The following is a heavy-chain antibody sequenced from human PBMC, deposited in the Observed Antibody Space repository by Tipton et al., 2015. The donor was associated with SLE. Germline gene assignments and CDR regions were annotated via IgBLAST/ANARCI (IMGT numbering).Heavy chain of an antibody. D-gene: IGHD3-10*01. V-gene: IGHV3-7*02. J-gene: IGHJ4*02. Sequence: SLRLSCAASGFTFSSYWMSWVRQAPGKGLEWVANIKQDGSEKYYVDSVKGRFIISRDNSKNSLYLEMNGLRAEDTAVYYCARGLYFGSGSYSEAYFWGQGTLVTVSS. CDR2: IKQDGSEK. CDR1: GFTFSSYW. CDR3: ARGLYFGSGSYSEAYF.